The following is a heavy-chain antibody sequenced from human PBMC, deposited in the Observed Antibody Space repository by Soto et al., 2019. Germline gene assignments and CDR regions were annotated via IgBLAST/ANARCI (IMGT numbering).Heavy chain of an antibody. V-gene: IGHV3-30*03. Sequence: GGSLRLSCAASGFTFSSYGMHWVRQAPGKGLEWVAVISYDGRNKNYADSVKGRFTISRDNSKNTLYLQMNSLRAEDTAVYYCARDGVADPSALWLYGMDVWGQGTTVTGSS. CDR1: GFTFSSYG. D-gene: IGHD5-12*01. CDR2: ISYDGRNK. J-gene: IGHJ6*02. CDR3: ARDGVADPSALWLYGMDV.